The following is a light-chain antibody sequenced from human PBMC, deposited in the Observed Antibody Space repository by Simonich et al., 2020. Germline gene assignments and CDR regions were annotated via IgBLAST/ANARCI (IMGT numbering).Light chain of an antibody. CDR2: GNS. Sequence: QSVLTQPPSVSGAPGQRVTISCTGSSSNIGAGYDVHWYQQLPGTAPKLLIYGNSSRPSGVPARFSGSKSGTSASLAITGLQAEDEADYYCQSYDSSLSGWVFGGGTKLTVL. CDR1: SSNIGAGYD. CDR3: QSYDSSLSGWV. V-gene: IGLV1-40*01. J-gene: IGLJ3*02.